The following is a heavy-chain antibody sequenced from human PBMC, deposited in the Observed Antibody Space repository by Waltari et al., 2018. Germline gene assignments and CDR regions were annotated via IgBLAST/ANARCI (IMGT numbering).Heavy chain of an antibody. Sequence: QVELVESGGDVVQTGRSLRLSCATSGFPFREYGMHGLRQVPGKGVRWLAQIGHDGSKKNDAASVKGRFTIARDNSKNTVYLQISNLRPEDTAMYFCSKPLQFSNVFEVWGQGTRVIVSS. V-gene: IGHV3-33*08. D-gene: IGHD3-16*01. CDR3: SKPLQFSNVFEV. CDR1: GFPFREYG. CDR2: IGHDGSKK. J-gene: IGHJ6*02.